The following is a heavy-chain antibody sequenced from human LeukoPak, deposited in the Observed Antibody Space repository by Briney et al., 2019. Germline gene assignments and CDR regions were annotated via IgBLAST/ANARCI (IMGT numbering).Heavy chain of an antibody. V-gene: IGHV3-20*04. CDR2: INWNGGST. CDR1: GFTFDDYG. J-gene: IGHJ4*02. D-gene: IGHD2-15*01. Sequence: GGSLRLSCAASGFTFDDYGMSWVRQAPGKGLEWVSGINWNGGSTGYADSVKGRFTISRDNAKNSLYLQMNSLRAEDTAVYYCARAPGDIVVVVAAHPWDYWGQGTLVTVSS. CDR3: ARAPGDIVVVVAAHPWDY.